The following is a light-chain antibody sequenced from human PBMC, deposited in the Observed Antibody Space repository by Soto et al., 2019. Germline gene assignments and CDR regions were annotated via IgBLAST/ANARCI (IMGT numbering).Light chain of an antibody. CDR2: GAS. CDR3: QQYGRSPALFT. CDR1: QSVSSN. J-gene: IGKJ3*01. V-gene: IGKV3-20*01. Sequence: IVMTQSPATLSVSPGERATLSCRASQSVSSNLAWYQQKPGQAPRLLIYGASSRATGIPDRFSGSGSGTDFTLTISRLEPEDFAVYYCQQYGRSPALFTFGPGNNADIK.